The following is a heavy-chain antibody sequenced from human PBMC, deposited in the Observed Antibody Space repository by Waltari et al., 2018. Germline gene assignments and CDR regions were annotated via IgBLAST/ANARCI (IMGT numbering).Heavy chain of an antibody. J-gene: IGHJ4*02. CDR3: ARGGWGFYLDD. Sequence: EVQLVESGGGLVKPGGSLRLSCAASGFTFSSYSMNWVRQAPGKGLEWVSSISSTGSYKHYADSVKGRFTISRDNAKNSLYLQMNSLRAEDTAVYYCARGGWGFYLDDWGQGTLVTFSS. V-gene: IGHV3-21*01. CDR2: ISSTGSYK. D-gene: IGHD7-27*01. CDR1: GFTFSSYS.